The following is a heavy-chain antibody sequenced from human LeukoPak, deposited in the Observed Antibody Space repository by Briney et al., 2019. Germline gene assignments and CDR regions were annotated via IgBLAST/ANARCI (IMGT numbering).Heavy chain of an antibody. CDR1: GGSFSGYY. CDR3: ARETDYYDSSGYSP. V-gene: IGHV4-34*01. Sequence: SETLSLTCAVYGGSFSGYYWSWIRQPPGKGLEWIGEINHSGSTNYNPSLKSRVTISVDTSKNQFSLKLSSVTAADTAVYYCARETDYYDSSGYSPWGQGTLVTVSS. J-gene: IGHJ5*02. D-gene: IGHD3-22*01. CDR2: INHSGST.